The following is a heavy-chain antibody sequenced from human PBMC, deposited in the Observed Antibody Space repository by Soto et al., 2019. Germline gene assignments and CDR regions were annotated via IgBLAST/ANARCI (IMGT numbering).Heavy chain of an antibody. CDR1: GFTFSSYW. J-gene: IGHJ6*02. CDR2: INSDGSST. D-gene: IGHD2-2*01. CDR3: AREGAFVVVPAAISRYYYYGMDV. V-gene: IGHV3-74*01. Sequence: GGSLRLSCAASGFTFSSYWMHWVRQAPGKGLVWVSRINSDGSSTSYADSVKGRFTISRDNAKNTLYLQMNRLGAEATAVYYCAREGAFVVVPAAISRYYYYGMDVWGQGTTVTVSS.